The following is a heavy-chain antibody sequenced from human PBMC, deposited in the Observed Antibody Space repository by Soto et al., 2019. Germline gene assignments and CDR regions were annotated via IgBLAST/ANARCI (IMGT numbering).Heavy chain of an antibody. J-gene: IGHJ4*02. CDR1: GFTLSSYA. D-gene: IGHD2-8*02. CDR3: AKVREDLVLLVAPDH. Sequence: QVQLVESGGGVVQPGRSLRLTCAASGFTLSSYAMHWVRQAPGKGLEWVAVISDDGRDKYYADSVKGRFTISRDNSKNTPYLQMNSLRPQDTAVYYCAKVREDLVLLVAPDHWGEGTLVSVS. V-gene: IGHV3-30*18. CDR2: ISDDGRDK.